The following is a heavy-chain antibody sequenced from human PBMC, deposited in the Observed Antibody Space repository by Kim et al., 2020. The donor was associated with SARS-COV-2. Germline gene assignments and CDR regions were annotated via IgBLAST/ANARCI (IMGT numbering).Heavy chain of an antibody. CDR3: AKDGGDIVVVVAAMGPYYYYGMDV. CDR2: ISGDGGST. CDR1: GFTFDDYA. Sequence: GGSLRLSCAASGFTFDDYAMHWVRQAPGKGLEWVSLISGDGGSTYYADSVKGRFTISRDNSKNSLYLQMNSLRTEDTALYYCAKDGGDIVVVVAAMGPYYYYGMDVWGQGTTVTVSS. V-gene: IGHV3-43*02. D-gene: IGHD2-15*01. J-gene: IGHJ6*02.